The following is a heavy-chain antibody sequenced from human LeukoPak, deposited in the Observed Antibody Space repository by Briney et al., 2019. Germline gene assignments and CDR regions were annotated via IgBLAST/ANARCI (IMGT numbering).Heavy chain of an antibody. CDR3: ARGSGVHV. J-gene: IGHJ4*02. V-gene: IGHV3-21*04. CDR2: ITKSSTYV. Sequence: NPGGSLRLACEASGFTFRTHSMNWVRQAPGKGLEWVSSITKSSTYVYYADSVKGRFTISRDNANNSLFLQVNNLGVDDTGVYYCARGSGVHVWGQGTLVLVSS. D-gene: IGHD3-10*01. CDR1: GFTFRTHS.